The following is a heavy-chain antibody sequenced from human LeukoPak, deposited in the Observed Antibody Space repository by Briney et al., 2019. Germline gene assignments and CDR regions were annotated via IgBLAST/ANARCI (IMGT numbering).Heavy chain of an antibody. Sequence: SETLSLTCTVSGGSISSYHWSWIRQPPGKGLEWIGYIYYSGSTNYNPSLKSRVTISVDTSKNQFSLKLSSVTAADTAVYYCARDQAPYSSRFYYYYGMDVWGQGTTVTVSS. CDR3: ARDQAPYSSRFYYYYGMDV. J-gene: IGHJ6*02. V-gene: IGHV4-59*01. CDR2: IYYSGST. D-gene: IGHD6-13*01. CDR1: GGSISSYH.